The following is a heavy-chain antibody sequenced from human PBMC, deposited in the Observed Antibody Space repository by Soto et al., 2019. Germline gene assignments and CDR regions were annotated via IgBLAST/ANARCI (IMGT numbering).Heavy chain of an antibody. CDR1: GGSISSYF. D-gene: IGHD6-19*01. CDR2: IYYSGST. V-gene: IGHV4-59*01. J-gene: IGHJ6*02. Sequence: SETLSLTCTVSGGSISSYFWSWIRQPPGKGLEWIGYIYYSGSTNYNPSLKSRVTISVDTSKNHFSLKLSSVTAADTAVYYCARSGVSGSSGGYYYYYYGMDVWGQGTTVTVSS. CDR3: ARSGVSGSSGGYYYYYYGMDV.